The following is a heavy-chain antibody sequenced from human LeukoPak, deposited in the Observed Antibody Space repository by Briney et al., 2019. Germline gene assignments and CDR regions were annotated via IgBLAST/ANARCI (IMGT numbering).Heavy chain of an antibody. CDR2: INPDGSTT. CDR1: GFTFSSYW. CDR3: ATAGNYRFDY. V-gene: IGHV3-74*01. J-gene: IGHJ4*02. Sequence: GGSLRLSCAASGFTFSSYWVHWVRQAPWRGLVWVSRINPDGSTTNYADSVKGRFTISRDNAKNTLYLQMNSLRAEDTAVYYCATAGNYRFDYWGQGTLVTVSS. D-gene: IGHD1-7*01.